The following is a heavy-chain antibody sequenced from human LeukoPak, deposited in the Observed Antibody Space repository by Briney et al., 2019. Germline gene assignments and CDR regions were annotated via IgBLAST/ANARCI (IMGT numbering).Heavy chain of an antibody. CDR3: AKGGHIVVVPAATFFDY. J-gene: IGHJ4*02. Sequence: GGSLRLSCAASGFTFTTYAMSWVRQAPGKGLEWVSGISGLGDNTYYVDSVKGRFTISRDNAKNTQYLQINSLRVEDTAVYYCAKGGHIVVVPAATFFDYWGQGTLVTVSS. CDR1: GFTFTTYA. CDR2: ISGLGDNT. V-gene: IGHV3-23*01. D-gene: IGHD2-2*01.